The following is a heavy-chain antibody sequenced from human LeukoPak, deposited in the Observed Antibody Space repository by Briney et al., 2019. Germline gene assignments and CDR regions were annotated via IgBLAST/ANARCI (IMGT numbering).Heavy chain of an antibody. CDR3: VRLRRNSDTSGFYYYYDF. V-gene: IGHV3-21*01. CDR2: ISVRSNYI. J-gene: IGHJ4*02. D-gene: IGHD3-22*01. CDR1: GYTFSSYS. Sequence: GGALRLSCAASGYTFSSYSINWVPQAPGEGVEGGSSISVRSNYIYYADSVRGRFRISRDDARDSLYLQMNSLRAEDTAVYYCVRLRRNSDTSGFYYYYDFWGQGTLVTVSS.